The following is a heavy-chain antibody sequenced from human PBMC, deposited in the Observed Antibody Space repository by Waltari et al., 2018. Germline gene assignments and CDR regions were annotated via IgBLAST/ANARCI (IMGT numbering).Heavy chain of an antibody. CDR1: GYSISSGYY. V-gene: IGHV4-38-2*01. D-gene: IGHD1-20*01. Sequence: QVQLQESGPGLVKPSETLSLTCAVSGYSISSGYYWGWIRQPPGKGLEWIGSIYHSGRTHYNPPLKSRVTISVDTSKNQFSLKLSSVTAADTAVYYCARVDITGTVCAFDIWGQGTMVTVSS. CDR3: ARVDITGTVCAFDI. J-gene: IGHJ3*02. CDR2: IYHSGRT.